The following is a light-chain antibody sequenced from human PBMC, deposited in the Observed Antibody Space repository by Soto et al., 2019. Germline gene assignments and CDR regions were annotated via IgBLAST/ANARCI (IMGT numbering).Light chain of an antibody. CDR3: QQSYSLPPT. V-gene: IGKV4-1*01. CDR2: WAS. Sequence: DIVMTPSPDSVAVSLGARATINCRSSQSVLHTSTNKNYFAWYQQKPGQPPRLLISWASSRESGVPDRFSGSGSGTDFTLTISSLQAEDVAVYYCQQSYSLPPTFGQGTRLEIK. J-gene: IGKJ5*01. CDR1: QSVLHTSTNKNY.